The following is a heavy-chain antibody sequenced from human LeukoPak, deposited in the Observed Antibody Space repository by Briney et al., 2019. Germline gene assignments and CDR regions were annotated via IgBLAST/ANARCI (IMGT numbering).Heavy chain of an antibody. V-gene: IGHV4-34*01. D-gene: IGHD1-14*01. CDR3: ARGGPGVEGNWFDP. Sequence: KPSETLSLTCAVYGGSFSGYYWSWIRHPPGKGLEWIGEINHSGSTNYNPSLKSRVTISVDTSKNQFSLKLSSVTAADTAVYYCARGGPGVEGNWFDPWGQGTLVTVSS. J-gene: IGHJ5*02. CDR2: INHSGST. CDR1: GGSFSGYY.